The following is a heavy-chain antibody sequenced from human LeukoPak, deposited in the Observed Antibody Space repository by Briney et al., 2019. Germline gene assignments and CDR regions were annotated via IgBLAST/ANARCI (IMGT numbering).Heavy chain of an antibody. V-gene: IGHV4-39*01. CDR1: GGSISSSSYY. J-gene: IGHJ2*01. D-gene: IGHD3-22*01. CDR2: IYYSGST. Sequence: SETLSLTCTVSGGSISSSSYYWGWIRQPPGKGLEWIGSIYYSGSTYYNPSLKSRVTISVDTSKNQFSLKLSSVTAADTAVYYCARRYYDSSGYDASPHWYFDLWGRGTLVTVSS. CDR3: ARRYYDSSGYDASPHWYFDL.